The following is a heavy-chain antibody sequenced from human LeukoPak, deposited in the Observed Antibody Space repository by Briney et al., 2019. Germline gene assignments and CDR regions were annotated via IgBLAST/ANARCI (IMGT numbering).Heavy chain of an antibody. D-gene: IGHD5/OR15-5a*01. V-gene: IGHV1-18*01. Sequence: ASVKVSCKASGYTFTSYGISWVRQAPGQGLEWMGGISPYNGNTNYAQKLQGRVTMTTDTSTSTAYMELRSLRSDDTAVYYSASDPVYGPDAFDIWGQGTMVTVSS. CDR3: ASDPVYGPDAFDI. CDR2: ISPYNGNT. CDR1: GYTFTSYG. J-gene: IGHJ3*02.